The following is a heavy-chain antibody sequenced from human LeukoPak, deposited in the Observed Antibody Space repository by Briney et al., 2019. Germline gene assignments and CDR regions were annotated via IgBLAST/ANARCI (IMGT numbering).Heavy chain of an antibody. CDR1: GYTFTSYG. V-gene: IGHV1-18*01. CDR3: ARTAIGENWFDP. D-gene: IGHD2-21*02. CDR2: ISAYNGNT. J-gene: IGHJ5*02. Sequence: ASVKVSCKASGYTFTSYGMSWVRQAPGQGLEWMGWISAYNGNTNYAQKLQGRVTMTTDTSTSTAYMGLRSLRSDDTAVYYCARTAIGENWFDPWGQGTLVTVSS.